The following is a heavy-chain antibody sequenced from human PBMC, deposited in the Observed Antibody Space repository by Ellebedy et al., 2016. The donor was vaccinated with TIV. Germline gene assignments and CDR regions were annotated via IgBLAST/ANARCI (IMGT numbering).Heavy chain of an antibody. CDR2: IYYTGTT. J-gene: IGHJ4*02. CDR1: GGSISNYY. D-gene: IGHD7-27*01. CDR3: ARSGSNWDFDF. V-gene: IGHV4-59*01. Sequence: MPGGSLRLSCTVSGGSISNYYWSWIRQPPGKGLEWIGYIYYTGTTNYNPSLKSRVTISVDTSNNQFSLKLSSVTAADTAVYYCARSGSNWDFDFWGQGVLVTVSS.